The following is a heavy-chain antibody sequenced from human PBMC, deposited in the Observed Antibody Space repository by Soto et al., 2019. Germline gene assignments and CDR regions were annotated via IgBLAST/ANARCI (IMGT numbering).Heavy chain of an antibody. CDR3: ARVHLRGGYYDY. D-gene: IGHD3-3*02. V-gene: IGHV3-11*05. CDR1: GFTFSDYY. J-gene: IGHJ4*02. Sequence: QVQLVESGGGLVKPGGSLRLSCAASGFTFSDYYMSWIRQAPGKGLEWVSYISSSSSYTNYADSVKGRFTISRDNAKNPLYLQMNSLRAEDTAVYYCARVHLRGGYYDYWGQGTLVTVSS. CDR2: ISSSSSYT.